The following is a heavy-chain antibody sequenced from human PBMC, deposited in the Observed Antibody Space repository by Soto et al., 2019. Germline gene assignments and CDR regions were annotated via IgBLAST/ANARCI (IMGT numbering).Heavy chain of an antibody. J-gene: IGHJ4*02. CDR2: IIPIVGTA. D-gene: IGHD3-22*01. CDR1: GGSESRNA. V-gene: IGHV1-69*01. CDR3: ARESVPNYYYDSSGYYHDY. Sequence: SVEVSWEECGGSESRNASSWGRPEKRRGVEWMGGIIPIVGTANYAQKFQGRVTITADESTSTAYMELRSLRSDDTAVYYCARESVPNYYYDSSGYYHDYWGQGTLVTVSS.